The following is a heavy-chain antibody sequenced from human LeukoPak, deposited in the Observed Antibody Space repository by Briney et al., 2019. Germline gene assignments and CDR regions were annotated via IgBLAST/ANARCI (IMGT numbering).Heavy chain of an antibody. J-gene: IGHJ4*02. CDR1: GFTFSSYA. CDR2: ISGSGGST. V-gene: IGHV3-23*01. CDR3: TRDRGSSTLGDY. D-gene: IGHD7-27*01. Sequence: GGSLRLSCAASGFTFSSYAMSWVRQAPGKGLEWVSAISGSGGSTYYADSVKGRFTISRDNSKNTLYLQMNSLKTEDTAVYYCTRDRGSSTLGDYWGQGTLVTVSS.